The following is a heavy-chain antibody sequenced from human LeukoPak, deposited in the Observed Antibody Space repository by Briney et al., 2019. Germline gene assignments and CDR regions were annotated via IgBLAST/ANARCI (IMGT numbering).Heavy chain of an antibody. J-gene: IGHJ4*02. Sequence: GASVKVSCKASGYTFTSYGISWVRQAPGQGLEWMGWISAYNGNTNYARKLQGRVTMTTDTSTTTAYMELRSLRSDDTAVYYCARESEYSSSCYYGSGSCVLGYWGQGTLVTVSS. CDR3: ARESEYSSSCYYGSGSCVLGY. V-gene: IGHV1-18*01. CDR2: ISAYNGNT. CDR1: GYTFTSYG. D-gene: IGHD3-10*01.